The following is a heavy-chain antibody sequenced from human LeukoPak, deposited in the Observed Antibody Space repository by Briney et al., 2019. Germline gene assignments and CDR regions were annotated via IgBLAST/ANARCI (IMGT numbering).Heavy chain of an antibody. J-gene: IGHJ6*03. D-gene: IGHD3-3*01. Sequence: SETLSLTCTVSGGSISSSSYYWGWIRQPPGKGLEWIGSIYYSGSTYYNPSLKSRVTISEDTSKKQFSLKLSSVTAADTAVYYCARGGVYDFWSGSNYYYHYMDVWGKRTTVTVSS. CDR3: ARGGVYDFWSGSNYYYHYMDV. CDR2: IYYSGST. V-gene: IGHV4-39*07. CDR1: GGSISSSSYY.